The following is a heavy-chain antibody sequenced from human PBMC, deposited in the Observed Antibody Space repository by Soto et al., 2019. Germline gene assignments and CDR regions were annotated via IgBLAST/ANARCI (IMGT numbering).Heavy chain of an antibody. CDR2: INAGNGNT. CDR1: GYTFTSYA. CDR3: ARSIVVVTAADY. V-gene: IGHV1-3*01. D-gene: IGHD2-21*02. J-gene: IGHJ4*02. Sequence: ASVKVSCKASGYTFTSYAMHWERQAPGQRLEWMGWINAGNGNTKYSQKFQGRVTITRDTSASTAYMELSSLRSEDTAVYYCARSIVVVTAADYWGQGTLVTVSS.